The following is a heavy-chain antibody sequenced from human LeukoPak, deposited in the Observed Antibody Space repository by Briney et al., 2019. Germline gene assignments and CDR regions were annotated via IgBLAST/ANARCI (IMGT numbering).Heavy chain of an antibody. CDR3: ARTGNWGNYMDV. D-gene: IGHD7-27*01. J-gene: IGHJ6*03. CDR2: ISDSGDT. Sequence: SETLSLTCTVSGASISSHYWSWVRQPPGKGLECIGYISDSGDTNYNPSLKSRVTMSVDTSNNRFSLELTSVTAADTAVYYCARTGNWGNYMDVWGKGATVTVSS. V-gene: IGHV4-59*11. CDR1: GASISSHY.